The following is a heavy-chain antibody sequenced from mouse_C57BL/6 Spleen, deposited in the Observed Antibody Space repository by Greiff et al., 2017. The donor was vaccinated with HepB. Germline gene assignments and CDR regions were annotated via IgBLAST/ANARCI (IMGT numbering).Heavy chain of an antibody. CDR2: IYPGGGYT. J-gene: IGHJ4*01. CDR1: GYTFTNYW. CDR3: ARRETYAMDY. V-gene: IGHV1-63*01. Sequence: VQLQESGAELVRPGTSVKMSCKASGYTFTNYWIGWAKQRPGHGLEWIGDIYPGGGYTNYNEKFKGKATLTADKSSSTAYMQFSSLTSEDSAIYYCARRETYAMDYWGQGTAVTVSS.